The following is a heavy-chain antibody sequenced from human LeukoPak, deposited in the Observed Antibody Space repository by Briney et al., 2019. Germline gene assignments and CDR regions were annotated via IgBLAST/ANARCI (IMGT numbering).Heavy chain of an antibody. V-gene: IGHV1-46*01. CDR3: ASGGSSRSLEEADYMDV. CDR2: INPSGGST. CDR1: GYTFTSYY. J-gene: IGHJ6*03. D-gene: IGHD2-15*01. Sequence: ASVKVSCKASGYTFTSYYMHWVRQAPGQGLEWVGIINPSGGSTNYAQKFQGRVTITADESTSTAYMELSSLRSEDTAVYYCASGGSSRSLEEADYMDVWGKGTTVTVSS.